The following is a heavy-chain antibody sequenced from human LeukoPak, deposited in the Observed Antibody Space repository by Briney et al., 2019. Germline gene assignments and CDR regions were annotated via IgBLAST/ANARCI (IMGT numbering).Heavy chain of an antibody. V-gene: IGHV4-34*01. CDR1: GESSFSSYY. D-gene: IGHD3-22*01. Sequence: SETLSLTCAVYGESSFSSYYWSWIRQTPGGALEWIGEINHSGYTNYNPSLKSRVTLSIDTSKNQFFLRLNSVTAADTAVYYCSRQVVGNDYWGQGTLVTVSS. CDR2: INHSGYT. J-gene: IGHJ4*02. CDR3: SRQVVGNDY.